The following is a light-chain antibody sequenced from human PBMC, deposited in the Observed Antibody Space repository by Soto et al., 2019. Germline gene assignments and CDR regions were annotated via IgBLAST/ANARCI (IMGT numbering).Light chain of an antibody. V-gene: IGKV1-39*01. Sequence: DIQMTQSPSSLPASVGDRVTITCRASQSISTYVNWYQQKAGKAPKLLIYDASSLYSGVPSRFSGSGSGTDFTLTINTLQPEDFATYYCQQSYSTPTFGPGTKVDIK. CDR2: DAS. J-gene: IGKJ3*01. CDR3: QQSYSTPT. CDR1: QSISTY.